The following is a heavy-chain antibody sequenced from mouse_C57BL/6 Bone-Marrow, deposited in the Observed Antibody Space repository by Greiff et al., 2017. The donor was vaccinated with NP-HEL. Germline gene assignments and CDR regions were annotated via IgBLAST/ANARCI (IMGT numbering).Heavy chain of an antibody. CDR2: IYPRSGNT. CDR1: GYTFTSYG. V-gene: IGHV1-81*01. J-gene: IGHJ1*03. Sequence: VQLQQSGAELARPGASVKLSCKASGYTFTSYGISWVKQRPGQGLEWIGEIYPRSGNTYYNEKFKGKATLTADKSSSTAYMELRSLTSEDSAVYFCARGAYWYFDVWGTGTTVTVSS. CDR3: ARGAYWYFDV.